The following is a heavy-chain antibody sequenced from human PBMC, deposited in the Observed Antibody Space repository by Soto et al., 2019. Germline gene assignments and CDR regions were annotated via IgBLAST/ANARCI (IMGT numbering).Heavy chain of an antibody. Sequence: GGSLRLSCEASGFTFNTYSMHWVRQPPGKGLEWLAAIWYDGTQKYYADSVKGRFIISRDNSKKTLYLEMNSLRAEDTAVYYCARDASPRGSCFDHWGQGTLVTVSS. CDR3: ARDASPRGSCFDH. V-gene: IGHV3-33*01. J-gene: IGHJ4*02. D-gene: IGHD2-15*01. CDR1: GFTFNTYS. CDR2: IWYDGTQK.